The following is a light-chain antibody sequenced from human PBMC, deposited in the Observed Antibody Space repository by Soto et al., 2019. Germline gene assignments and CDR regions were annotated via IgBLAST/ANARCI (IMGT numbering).Light chain of an antibody. CDR3: QQYNNWPPWT. CDR2: GAS. Sequence: EIAMTQSPATLSVSPGERATLSCRASQSVSSYLAWYQQKPGQAPRLLIYGASTRATGIPARFSGSGSGTEFTLTISSLQSEDFAVYYCQQYNNWPPWTFGQGTKVDIK. CDR1: QSVSSY. V-gene: IGKV3-15*01. J-gene: IGKJ1*01.